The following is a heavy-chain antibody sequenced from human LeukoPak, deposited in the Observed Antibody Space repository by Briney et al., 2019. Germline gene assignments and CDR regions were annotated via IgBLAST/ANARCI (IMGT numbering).Heavy chain of an antibody. V-gene: IGHV3-23*01. CDR2: ISGSGGTT. Sequence: GGSLRLSRAASGFSFSNYAVSWVRQAPGKGLEWVSGISGSGGTTYYADSVTGRFTIFRDNSDNTLYLQMNSLRAEDTALYYCAKGIHNSGYYPYDYWGQGTLVTVSS. D-gene: IGHD3-22*01. CDR3: AKGIHNSGYYPYDY. CDR1: GFSFSNYA. J-gene: IGHJ4*02.